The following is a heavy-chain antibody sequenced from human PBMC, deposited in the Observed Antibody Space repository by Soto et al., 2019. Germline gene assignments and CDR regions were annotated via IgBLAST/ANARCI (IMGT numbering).Heavy chain of an antibody. CDR2: IIPLFDSA. Sequence: QVHLVQSGTEVKKPGSSVKVSCKTSADTFSNQAFSWVRQAAGQGLEWMGGIIPLFDSASYAHHSHDSVTVTADKFTNTVYMELRGLTSEDMAVYYCAASTFQSGVSGYFHLDHWGQGTLVTVSS. V-gene: IGHV1-69*06. D-gene: IGHD3-3*01. J-gene: IGHJ4*02. CDR1: ADTFSNQA. CDR3: AASTFQSGVSGYFHLDH.